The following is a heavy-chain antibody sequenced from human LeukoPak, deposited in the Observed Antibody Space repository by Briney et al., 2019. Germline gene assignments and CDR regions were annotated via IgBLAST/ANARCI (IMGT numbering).Heavy chain of an antibody. D-gene: IGHD3-10*02. J-gene: IGHJ6*04. CDR1: GFIFSSYE. CDR2: ISSSGSTI. CDR3: AELGITMIGGV. Sequence: PGGPLRLSCAASGFIFSSYEVNWLRQAPGKGVVWVSYISSSGSTIYYADSVKGRFTISRDNAKNSLYLQMNSLRAEDTAVYYCAELGITMIGGVWGKGTTATISS. V-gene: IGHV3-48*03.